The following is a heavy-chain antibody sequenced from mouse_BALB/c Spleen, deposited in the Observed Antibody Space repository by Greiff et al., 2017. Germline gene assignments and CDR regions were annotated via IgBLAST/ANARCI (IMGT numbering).Heavy chain of an antibody. J-gene: IGHJ1*01. D-gene: IGHD1-1*01. Sequence: VQLQQSGPGLVKPSQSLSLTCSVTGYSITSGYYWYWIRQFPGNVLEWMGYISYDGSNNYNPSLKNRISITRDTSKNQFFLKLNSVTTEDTATYYCAQIPIITTDPRYWGAGTTVTVSS. V-gene: IGHV3-6*02. CDR3: AQIPIITTDPRY. CDR2: ISYDGSN. CDR1: GYSITSGYY.